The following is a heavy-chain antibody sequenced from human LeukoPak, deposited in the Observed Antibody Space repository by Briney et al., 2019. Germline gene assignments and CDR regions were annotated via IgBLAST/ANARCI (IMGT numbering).Heavy chain of an antibody. Sequence: PSETLSLTCTVSGDSISSSSYYWGWIRQPPGKGLEWIGSIYYSGSTYYNPSLKSRVTISVDTSKNQFSLKLSSVTAADTAVYYCASGEDDYGDYGRPYYYYYYMDVWGKGTTVTASS. CDR1: GDSISSSSYY. CDR3: ASGEDDYGDYGRPYYYYYYMDV. CDR2: IYYSGST. J-gene: IGHJ6*03. V-gene: IGHV4-39*01. D-gene: IGHD4-17*01.